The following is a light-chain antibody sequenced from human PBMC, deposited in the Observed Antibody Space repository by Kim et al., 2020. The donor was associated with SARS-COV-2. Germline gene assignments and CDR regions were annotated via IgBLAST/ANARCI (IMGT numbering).Light chain of an antibody. CDR3: QQRSSWPPFT. CDR2: DAS. CDR1: QNIYNQ. Sequence: EIVLTQSPATLSLSPGERATLSCRASQNIYNQLAWYQHKPGQAPRLLIYDASNRATGIPARFSGSGSGTDFTLTISTVEPEDFAVYFWQQRSSWPPFTFGQGTKLEI. J-gene: IGKJ2*01. V-gene: IGKV3-11*01.